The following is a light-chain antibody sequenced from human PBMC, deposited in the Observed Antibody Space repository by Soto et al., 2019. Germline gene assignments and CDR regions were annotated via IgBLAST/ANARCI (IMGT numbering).Light chain of an antibody. CDR1: TGVVTSGHY. J-gene: IGLJ3*02. CDR2: DTS. CDR3: LLSYSGARPWV. V-gene: IGLV7-46*01. Sequence: QAVVTQEPSLTVSPGGTVTLTCGSSTGVVTSGHYPYWFQQKPGQAPRTLIYDTSNKHSWTPARFSGSLLGGKAALTLSGAQPEDEAEYYCLLSYSGARPWVFGGGTKVTVL.